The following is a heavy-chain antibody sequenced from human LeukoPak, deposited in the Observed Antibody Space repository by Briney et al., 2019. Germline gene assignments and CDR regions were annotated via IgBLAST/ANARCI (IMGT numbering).Heavy chain of an antibody. Sequence: PGGSLRLSCAASGLTFSDSWMNWVRQAPGKGLEWVANIKQDGSEKYYVDSVKGRFTISRDNAKNSLYLQMNSLRAEDTAVYYCARLKLLWSNYFDYWGQGTLVTVSS. J-gene: IGHJ4*02. D-gene: IGHD2-2*01. CDR1: GLTFSDSW. V-gene: IGHV3-7*01. CDR3: ARLKLLWSNYFDY. CDR2: IKQDGSEK.